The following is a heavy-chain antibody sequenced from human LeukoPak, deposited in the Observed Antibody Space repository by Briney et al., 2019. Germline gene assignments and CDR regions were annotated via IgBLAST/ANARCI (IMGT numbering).Heavy chain of an antibody. D-gene: IGHD3-16*01. CDR3: ARQREMWGDFDY. CDR2: ISAYNGNT. J-gene: IGHJ4*02. V-gene: IGHV1-18*01. Sequence: GSVKVSCKAPGHTFTSYGISWVRQAPGQGLEWMGWISAYNGNTNYAQKPQGRVTMTTDTSTSTAYMELRSLRSDDTAVYYCARQREMWGDFDYWGQGTLVTVSS. CDR1: GHTFTSYG.